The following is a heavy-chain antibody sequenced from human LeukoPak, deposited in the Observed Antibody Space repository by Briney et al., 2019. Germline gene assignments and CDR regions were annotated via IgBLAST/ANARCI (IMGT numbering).Heavy chain of an antibody. V-gene: IGHV4-38-2*02. D-gene: IGHD3-3*01. CDR3: ATAFWSGTNIIDS. Sequence: SETLSLTCTVSGYSISSGYYWGWIRQPPGKGLEWIGNIYHNGSTDYNPSLKSRVTISVDTSKNQFSLKLSSVTAADTAVYYCATAFWSGTNIIDSWGQGTLVTVSS. J-gene: IGHJ4*02. CDR1: GYSISSGYY. CDR2: IYHNGST.